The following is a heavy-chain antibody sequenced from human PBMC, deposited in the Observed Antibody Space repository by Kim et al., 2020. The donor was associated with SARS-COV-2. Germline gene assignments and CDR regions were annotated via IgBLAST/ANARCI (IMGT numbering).Heavy chain of an antibody. Sequence: SETLSLTCAVYGDSFSGYYWNWIRQAPGKGLEWIGEINHSGSTNYNPSLKSRVTISLDTSKNHFSLRLSSVTAADTAMYFCARQLGHWIYDLRAFDIWGQGTMVTVSS. CDR2: INHSGST. CDR3: ARQLGHWIYDLRAFDI. D-gene: IGHD1-7*01. CDR1: GDSFSGYY. J-gene: IGHJ3*02. V-gene: IGHV4-34*01.